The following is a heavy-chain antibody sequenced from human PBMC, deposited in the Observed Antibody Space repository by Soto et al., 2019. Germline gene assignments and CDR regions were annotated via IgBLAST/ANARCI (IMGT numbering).Heavy chain of an antibody. CDR3: ANVGRTNFGVVVGGFDY. CDR2: IYHSGST. D-gene: IGHD3-3*01. J-gene: IGHJ4*02. Sequence: SETLSLTCAVSGGSISSCGYSWSWIRQPPGKGLEWIGYIYHSGSTYYNPSLKSRDTISVDRSNNPNSLNQLHVTDANTAVYYGANVGRTNFGVVVGGFDYWGQGTLVTVSS. CDR1: GGSISSCGYS. V-gene: IGHV4-30-2*01.